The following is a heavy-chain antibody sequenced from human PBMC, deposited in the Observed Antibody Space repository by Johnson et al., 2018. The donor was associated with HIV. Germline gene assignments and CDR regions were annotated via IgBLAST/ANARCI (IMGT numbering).Heavy chain of an antibody. Sequence: VQLVESGGGLIQPGGSLRLSCGASGFIVSSNYMSWVRQAPGKWLEWVSGISGSGGSTYYADSVKGRFTISRDNSKNTLYLQMHSLRAEDTAVHYCAKLPTNYYDRSGYGQAFDIWGQGTMVTVSS. V-gene: IGHV3-23*04. D-gene: IGHD3-22*01. CDR1: GFIVSSNY. J-gene: IGHJ3*02. CDR3: AKLPTNYYDRSGYGQAFDI. CDR2: ISGSGGST.